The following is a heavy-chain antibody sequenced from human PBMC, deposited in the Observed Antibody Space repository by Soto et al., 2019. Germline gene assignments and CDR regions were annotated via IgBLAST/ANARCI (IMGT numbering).Heavy chain of an antibody. CDR3: ANVLRGGAMPGPDY. D-gene: IGHD3-16*01. J-gene: IGHJ4*02. Sequence: EVQLLESGGGLVQPGGSLRLSCAASGFTFSSYAMSWVRQAPGKGLEWVSAISGSGGSTYYADSVKGRFTISRDNSKNKLYLQMNSRRAEDTAVYYCANVLRGGAMPGPDYWGQGTLVTVSS. CDR1: GFTFSSYA. CDR2: ISGSGGST. V-gene: IGHV3-23*01.